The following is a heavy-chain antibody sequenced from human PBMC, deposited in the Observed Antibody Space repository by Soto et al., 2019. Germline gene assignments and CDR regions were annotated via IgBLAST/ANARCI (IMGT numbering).Heavy chain of an antibody. CDR2: ISSSSSTI. J-gene: IGHJ4*02. Sequence: EVQLVESGGGLVQPGGSLRLSCAASGFTFSSYSMNWVRQAPGKGLEWVSYISSSSSTIYYADSVKGRFTISRDNAKNSLYLQMNSLIAEDTAVYYCARDHDYGDSPFGYWGQGTLVTVSS. CDR3: ARDHDYGDSPFGY. V-gene: IGHV3-48*01. CDR1: GFTFSSYS. D-gene: IGHD4-17*01.